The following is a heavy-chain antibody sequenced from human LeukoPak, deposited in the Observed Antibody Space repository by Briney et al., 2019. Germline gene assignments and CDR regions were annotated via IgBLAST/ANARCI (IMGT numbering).Heavy chain of an antibody. CDR3: ARGYCSSTSCYTLRSMDV. CDR2: INHSGST. V-gene: IGHV4-34*01. D-gene: IGHD2-2*02. J-gene: IGHJ6*04. CDR1: GGSFSGYY. Sequence: SETLSLTCAVYGGSFSGYYWSWIRQPPGEGLEWIGEINHSGSTNYNPSLKSRVTISVDTSKNQFSLKLSSVTAADTAVYYCARGYCSSTSCYTLRSMDVWGKGTTVTVSS.